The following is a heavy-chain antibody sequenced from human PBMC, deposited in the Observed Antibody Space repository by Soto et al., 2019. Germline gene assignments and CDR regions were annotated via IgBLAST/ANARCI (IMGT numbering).Heavy chain of an antibody. CDR2: IRSTSSYT. V-gene: IGHV3-11*06. CDR1: GFTFSDYY. D-gene: IGHD3-16*01. CDR3: PRGFLRLGEPRAFDI. J-gene: IGHJ3*02. Sequence: GGSLRLSCAASGFTFSDYYMSWIRQAPVKGEESVSYIRSTSSYTSYEGSVEGRFTISREHAKNSLYLQMNLLRAEDTAVYYCPRGFLRLGEPRAFDIWGQGTMVSVSS.